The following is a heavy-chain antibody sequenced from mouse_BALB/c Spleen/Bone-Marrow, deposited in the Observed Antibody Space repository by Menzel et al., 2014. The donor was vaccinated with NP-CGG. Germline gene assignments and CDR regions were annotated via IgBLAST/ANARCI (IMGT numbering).Heavy chain of an antibody. J-gene: IGHJ3*01. CDR1: GFNIKDTY. CDR3: ARPGGYGNYLAWVAY. CDR2: IDPANGNT. D-gene: IGHD2-10*02. Sequence: EVQLQQSGAELVKPGASVKLSCTASGFNIKDTYMHWVKQRPEQGLEWIGRIDPANGNTKYDPKFQGKATITADTSSNTAYLQLSSLTSEDTAVYYCARPGGYGNYLAWVAYWGQGTLVTVSA. V-gene: IGHV14-3*02.